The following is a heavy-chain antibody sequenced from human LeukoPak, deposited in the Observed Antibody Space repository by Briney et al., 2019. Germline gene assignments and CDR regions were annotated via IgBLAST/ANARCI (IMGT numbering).Heavy chain of an antibody. CDR2: IYYSGST. CDR1: GGSISSYY. Sequence: PSETLSLTCTVSGGSISSYYWSWIRQPPGKGLEWIGYIYYSGSTNYNPSLKSRVTISVDTSKNQFSLKLSSVTAADTAVYYCARDLSACGWYSFDYWGQGTLVTVSS. V-gene: IGHV4-59*01. D-gene: IGHD6-19*01. J-gene: IGHJ4*02. CDR3: ARDLSACGWYSFDY.